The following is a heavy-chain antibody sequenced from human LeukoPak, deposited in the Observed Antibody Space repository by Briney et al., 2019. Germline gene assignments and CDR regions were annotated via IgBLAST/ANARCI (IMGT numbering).Heavy chain of an antibody. V-gene: IGHV3-7*01. J-gene: IGHJ4*02. Sequence: GGSLRLSCAASGFTFSSYWMSWVRQAPGKGLEWVANIKQDGSEKYYVDSVKGRFTISRDNAKNSLYLQMNSLRAEDTAVYYCARAPATVTSDLDYWGQGTLVTVSS. CDR3: ARAPATVTSDLDY. D-gene: IGHD4-17*01. CDR1: GFTFSSYW. CDR2: IKQDGSEK.